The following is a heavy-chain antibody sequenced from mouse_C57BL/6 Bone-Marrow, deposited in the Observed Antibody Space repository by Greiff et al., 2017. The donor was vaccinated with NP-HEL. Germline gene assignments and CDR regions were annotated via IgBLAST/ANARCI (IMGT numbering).Heavy chain of an antibody. Sequence: QVQLQQPGAELVMPGASVKLSCKASGYTFTSYWMHWVKQRPGQGLEWIGEIDPSDSYTNYNQKFKGKATLTVDKSSSPAYMQRCSLTSEDSAVYYCAYYYGTSDWYFDVWGTGTTVTVSS. CDR3: AYYYGTSDWYFDV. CDR2: IDPSDSYT. J-gene: IGHJ1*03. CDR1: GYTFTSYW. V-gene: IGHV1-69*01. D-gene: IGHD1-1*01.